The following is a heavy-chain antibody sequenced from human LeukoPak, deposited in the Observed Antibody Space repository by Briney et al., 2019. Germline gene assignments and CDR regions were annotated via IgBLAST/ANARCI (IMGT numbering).Heavy chain of an antibody. CDR1: GGSISGYY. Sequence: SETLSLTCTVSGGSISGYYWSWIRQPPGKGLEWIGRIYTSGSTNYNPSLKSRVTMSVDTSKNQFSLKLSSVTAADTAVYYCARERYGSGLFDYWGQGTLVTVSS. CDR2: IYTSGST. CDR3: ARERYGSGLFDY. D-gene: IGHD3-10*01. V-gene: IGHV4-4*07. J-gene: IGHJ4*02.